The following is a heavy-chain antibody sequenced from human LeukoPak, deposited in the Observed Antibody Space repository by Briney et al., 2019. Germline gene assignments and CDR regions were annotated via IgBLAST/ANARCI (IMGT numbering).Heavy chain of an antibody. CDR3: ARARGYSYID. D-gene: IGHD5-18*01. CDR1: GGSISSSSYY. Sequence: SETLSLTCTVSGGSISSSSYYWGWIRQPPGKGLEWIGSIYYSGSTYCDPSLKSRVTISVDTSKNQFSLKLSSVTAADTAVYYCARARGYSYIDWGQGTLVSVST. V-gene: IGHV4-39*07. J-gene: IGHJ4*02. CDR2: IYYSGST.